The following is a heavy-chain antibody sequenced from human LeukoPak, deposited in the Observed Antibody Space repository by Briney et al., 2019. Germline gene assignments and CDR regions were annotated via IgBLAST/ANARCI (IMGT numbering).Heavy chain of an antibody. CDR2: ISSSGSTI. CDR3: AREVRHIAAAGALDY. Sequence: GGSLRLSCAASGFTFSSYEMNWVRQAPGKGLEWVSYISSSGSTIYYADSVKGRFTISRDNAKNSLYLQMNSLRAEDTAVYYCAREVRHIAAAGALDYWGQGTLVTVSS. CDR1: GFTFSSYE. D-gene: IGHD6-13*01. J-gene: IGHJ4*02. V-gene: IGHV3-48*03.